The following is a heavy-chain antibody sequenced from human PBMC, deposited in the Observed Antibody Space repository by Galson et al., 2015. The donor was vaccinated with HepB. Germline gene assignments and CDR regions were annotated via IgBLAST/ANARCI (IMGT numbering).Heavy chain of an antibody. Sequence: SLRLSCAASGFTVANDHMSWARQAPGKGLEWVSVIDGYGNTYYIESVKGRFTISRDNSKNTLYFEMNSLRAEDTAVYYCTGGHSGSYWGRGTLVTVSS. CDR1: GFTVANDH. J-gene: IGHJ4*02. CDR2: IDGYGNT. V-gene: IGHV3-53*01. CDR3: TGGHSGSY. D-gene: IGHD1-26*01.